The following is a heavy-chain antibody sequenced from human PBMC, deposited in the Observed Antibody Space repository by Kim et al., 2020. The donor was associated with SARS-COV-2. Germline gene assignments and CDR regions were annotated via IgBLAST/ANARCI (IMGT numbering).Heavy chain of an antibody. V-gene: IGHV3-74*01. CDR1: GFTFSNYW. CDR3: VSHYGGDNNY. J-gene: IGHJ4*02. Sequence: GGSLRLSCAASGFTFSNYWMHWVRQAPRKGLVWVSAINRDGSSTNYADSVRGRFTISRDNAKNTLSLQMNSMRAEDTAGYYCVSHYGGDNNYWGQGTLVT. CDR2: INRDGSST. D-gene: IGHD2-21*01.